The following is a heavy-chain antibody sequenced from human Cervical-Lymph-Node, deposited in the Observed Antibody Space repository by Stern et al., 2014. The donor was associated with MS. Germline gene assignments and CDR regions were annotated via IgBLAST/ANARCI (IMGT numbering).Heavy chain of an antibody. Sequence: QVQLQQWGAGLLKPSETLSLACAVYGGSFTNYYWGWIRQSPGKGLEWLGEINNRGTTPTNPSLKSRLTLSVDTSKNQFSLNLTSMTAADTAVYYCARGWSSSYYFDYWSPGALVTVSS. CDR1: GGSFTNYY. D-gene: IGHD6-6*01. CDR2: INNRGTT. J-gene: IGHJ4*02. V-gene: IGHV4-34*01. CDR3: ARGWSSSYYFDY.